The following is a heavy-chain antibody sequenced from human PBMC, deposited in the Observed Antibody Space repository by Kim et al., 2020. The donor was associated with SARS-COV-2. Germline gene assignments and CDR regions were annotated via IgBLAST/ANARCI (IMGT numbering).Heavy chain of an antibody. Sequence: SETLSLTCTVSGGSISSGGYYWSWIRQHPGKGLEWIGYIYYSGSTYYNPSLKSRVTISVDTSKNQFSLKLSSVTAADTAVYYCARAFYQLLPGRPGYGMDVWGQGTTVTVSS. V-gene: IGHV4-31*03. J-gene: IGHJ6*02. D-gene: IGHD2-2*01. CDR2: IYYSGST. CDR1: GGSISSGGYY. CDR3: ARAFYQLLPGRPGYGMDV.